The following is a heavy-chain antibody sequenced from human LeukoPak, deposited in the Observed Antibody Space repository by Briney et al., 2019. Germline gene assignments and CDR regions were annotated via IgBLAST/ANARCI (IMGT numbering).Heavy chain of an antibody. CDR3: ARFPEIVLDAFDI. CDR2: ISSSGSTR. J-gene: IGHJ3*02. CDR1: AFTFSDYY. D-gene: IGHD3-22*01. Sequence: GGSLRLSCAASAFTFSDYYMTWIRQAPGKGLECVSYISSSGSTRYYADSVKGRFTISRDNAKNSLYLQMNSLRAEDTAVYYCARFPEIVLDAFDIWGQGTMVTVSS. V-gene: IGHV3-11*01.